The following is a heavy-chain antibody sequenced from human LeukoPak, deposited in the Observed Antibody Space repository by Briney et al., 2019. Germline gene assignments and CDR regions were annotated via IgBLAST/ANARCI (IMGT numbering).Heavy chain of an antibody. V-gene: IGHV3-21*01. D-gene: IGHD5-12*01. Sequence: GGSLRLSCAASGFTFSSYSMNWVRQAPGKGLEWVSSISSSSSYIYYADSVKGRFTISRDNAKNSLYLQMNSLRAEDTAVYYCARDREHIAANYYYYGMDVWGQGTTVTVSS. CDR3: ARDREHIAANYYYYGMDV. CDR2: ISSSSSYI. J-gene: IGHJ6*02. CDR1: GFTFSSYS.